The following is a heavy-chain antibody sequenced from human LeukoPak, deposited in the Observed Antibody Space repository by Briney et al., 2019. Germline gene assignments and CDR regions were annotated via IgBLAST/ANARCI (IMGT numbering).Heavy chain of an antibody. V-gene: IGHV4-38-2*02. Sequence: SETLSLTCTVSGYSISSGYYWGWIRLSPGKGLEWIGSIYHSGSTYYNPSLQSRITISVDTSKNQFSLKLSSVTAADTAVYYCARTTEAHSWRTRYYDYYMDVWGKGTTVTVSS. CDR1: GYSISSGYY. CDR2: IYHSGST. J-gene: IGHJ6*03. D-gene: IGHD6-13*01. CDR3: ARTTEAHSWRTRYYDYYMDV.